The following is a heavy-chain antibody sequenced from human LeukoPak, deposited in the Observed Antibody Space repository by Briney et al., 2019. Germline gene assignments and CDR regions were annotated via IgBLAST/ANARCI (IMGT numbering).Heavy chain of an antibody. CDR1: GFTFSSYA. V-gene: IGHV3-30*04. CDR2: ISYDGSNK. J-gene: IGHJ4*02. D-gene: IGHD5-12*01. Sequence: GGSLRLSCAASGFTFSSYAMHWVRQAPGKGLEWVAVISYDGSNKYYADSVKGRFTISRDNAKNSLYLQMNSLRAEDTALYYCARGYSGYDSYFDYWGQGTLVTVSS. CDR3: ARGYSGYDSYFDY.